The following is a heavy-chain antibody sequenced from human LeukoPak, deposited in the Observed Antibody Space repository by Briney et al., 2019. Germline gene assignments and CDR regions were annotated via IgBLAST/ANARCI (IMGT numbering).Heavy chain of an antibody. CDR1: GFTFDDYT. CDR3: AKDSLCSSSWYRSHGMDV. V-gene: IGHV3-43*01. Sequence: GGSLRLSCAASGFTFDDYTMHWVRQAPGKGLEWVSLISWDGGSTYYADSVKGRFTISRDNSKNSLYLRMNCLRTEDTALYYCAKDSLCSSSWYRSHGMDVWGQGTTVTVSS. CDR2: ISWDGGST. J-gene: IGHJ6*02. D-gene: IGHD6-13*01.